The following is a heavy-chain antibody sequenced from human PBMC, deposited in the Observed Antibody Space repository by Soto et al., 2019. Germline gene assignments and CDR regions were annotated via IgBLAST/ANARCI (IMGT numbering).Heavy chain of an antibody. D-gene: IGHD3-9*01. Sequence: GGSLRLSCAASGFSFSTYGMHWVRQAPGRGLEWVAVMWNDGSNEYYADSVKGRFTISRDNSKNTLYLQMNSLRAEDTAVYYCARDFDWLFDYWGQGTLVTVSS. CDR2: MWNDGSNE. V-gene: IGHV3-33*01. J-gene: IGHJ4*02. CDR1: GFSFSTYG. CDR3: ARDFDWLFDY.